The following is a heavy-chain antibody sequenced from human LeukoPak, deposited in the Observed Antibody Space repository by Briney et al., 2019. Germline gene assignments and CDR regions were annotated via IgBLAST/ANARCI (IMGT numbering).Heavy chain of an antibody. V-gene: IGHV4-4*07. Sequence: PSETLSLTCTGSGGSISSYYWSWIRQPAGKGLEWIGRIYTSGSTNYNPSLRGRVTMSVDTSKNQFSLKLSSVTAADTAVYYCARDQTTGRPFDYWGQGTLVTVSS. J-gene: IGHJ4*02. CDR1: GGSISSYY. CDR2: IYTSGST. D-gene: IGHD4-17*01. CDR3: ARDQTTGRPFDY.